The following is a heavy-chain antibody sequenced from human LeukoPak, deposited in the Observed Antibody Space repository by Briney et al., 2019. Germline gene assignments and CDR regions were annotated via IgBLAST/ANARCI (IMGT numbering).Heavy chain of an antibody. Sequence: SETLSLTCTVSGGSISSYYWSWIRQPPGKGLEWIGYIYYSGSTNYNPSLKSRVTISVDTSKNQFSLKLSSVTAADTAVYYCAKGGGDYDFDYWGQGTLVTVSS. CDR1: GGSISSYY. D-gene: IGHD4-17*01. CDR2: IYYSGST. CDR3: AKGGGDYDFDY. V-gene: IGHV4-59*01. J-gene: IGHJ4*02.